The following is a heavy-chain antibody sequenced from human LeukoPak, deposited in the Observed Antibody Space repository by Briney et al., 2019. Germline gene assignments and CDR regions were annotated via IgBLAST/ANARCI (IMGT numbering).Heavy chain of an antibody. CDR2: ISYDGSNK. CDR3: AKDHYYYDSSGYYYVYSQH. J-gene: IGHJ1*01. CDR1: GFTVSSNY. V-gene: IGHV3-30*18. Sequence: GGSLRLSCAASGFTVSSNYMSWVRQAPGKGLEWVAVISYDGSNKYYADSVKGRFTISRDNSKNTLYLQMNSLRAEDTAVYYCAKDHYYYDSSGYYYVYSQHWGQGTLVTVSS. D-gene: IGHD3-22*01.